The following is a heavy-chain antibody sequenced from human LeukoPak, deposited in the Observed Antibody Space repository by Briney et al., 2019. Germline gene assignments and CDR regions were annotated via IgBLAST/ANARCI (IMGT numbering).Heavy chain of an antibody. J-gene: IGHJ4*02. V-gene: IGHV5-51*01. CDR2: IYPGDSDT. CDR3: ARHRPYSSGWRHFDY. CDR1: GYSFSSYW. D-gene: IGHD6-19*01. Sequence: GESLKISCKGSGYSFSSYWIGWVRQMPGKGLEWMGIIYPGDSDTRYSPSFQGQVTISADKSISTAYLQWSSLTASDTAMYYCARHRPYSSGWRHFDYWGQGTLVTVSS.